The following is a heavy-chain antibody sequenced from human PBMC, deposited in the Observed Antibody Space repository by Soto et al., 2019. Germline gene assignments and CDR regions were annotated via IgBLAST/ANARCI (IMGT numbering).Heavy chain of an antibody. CDR3: AREEFCVCGYAEPYYRHAV. Sequence: SETLSLTCTVSGGSISSGGYYWSWIRQHPGKGLEWIGYIYYSGSTYYNPSLKSRVTISVDTSKNQFSLKLSSVTAADTAVYYCAREEFCVCGYAEPYYRHAVPGQRTTDIVSS. CDR1: GGSISSGGYY. V-gene: IGHV4-31*03. D-gene: IGHD5-18*01. J-gene: IGHJ6*01. CDR2: IYYSGST.